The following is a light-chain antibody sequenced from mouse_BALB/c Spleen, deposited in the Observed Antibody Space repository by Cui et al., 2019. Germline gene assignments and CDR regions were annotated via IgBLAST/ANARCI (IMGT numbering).Light chain of an antibody. CDR2: RAN. CDR1: QDIHSY. J-gene: IGKJ2*01. CDR3: LQYDEFPYT. V-gene: IGKV14-111*01. Sequence: DIKMTQSPSSTYESLREKVTINCKASQDIHSYLSWFQQKPGKSPKTLIYRANRLVDGVPSRFSGSGSGQDYSLTISSLEYEDMGIYYCLQYDEFPYTFGGGTKLEIK.